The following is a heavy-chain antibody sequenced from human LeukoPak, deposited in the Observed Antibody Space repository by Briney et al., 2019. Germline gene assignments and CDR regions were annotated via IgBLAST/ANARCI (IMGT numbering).Heavy chain of an antibody. CDR3: ARDGYGQWLVTGNDAFDI. CDR1: GFTFSSYW. CDR2: IKQDVSGK. Sequence: GGSLRLSCAASGFTFSSYWMSWVRQAPGKGLEWVVNIKQDVSGKYYVDSGKGRFTISRDNAKNSLYLQMNSLRAEDTAVYYCARDGYGQWLVTGNDAFDIWGQGTMVTVSS. V-gene: IGHV3-7*01. D-gene: IGHD6-19*01. J-gene: IGHJ3*02.